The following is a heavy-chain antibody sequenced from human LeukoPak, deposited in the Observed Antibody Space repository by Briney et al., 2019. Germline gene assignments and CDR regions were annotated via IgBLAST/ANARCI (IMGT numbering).Heavy chain of an antibody. Sequence: ASVKVSCKASGYTFTSYDINWLRQATGQGLEWMGWMNPNRGNTGYAQKFQGRVTMTRNTSMSTAYMELSSLRSEDTAVYYCAVRTPVDIVATLGERVKKGLDYWGQGTLVTVSS. D-gene: IGHD5-12*01. J-gene: IGHJ4*02. V-gene: IGHV1-8*01. CDR2: MNPNRGNT. CDR3: AVRTPVDIVATLGERVKKGLDY. CDR1: GYTFTSYD.